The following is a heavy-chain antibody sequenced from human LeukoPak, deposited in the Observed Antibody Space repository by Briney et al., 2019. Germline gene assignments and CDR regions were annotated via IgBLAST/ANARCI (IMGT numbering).Heavy chain of an antibody. Sequence: GGSLRLSCAASGFIFSSYGMHWVRQAPGKGLEWVAVISYDGNNKYYADSVKGRFTISRDNSKNTLYLQMNSLRAEDTAVYYCASKVKVVGFDYWGQGTLVTVSS. CDR1: GFIFSSYG. CDR3: ASKVKVVGFDY. J-gene: IGHJ4*02. V-gene: IGHV3-30*03. CDR2: ISYDGNNK. D-gene: IGHD3-22*01.